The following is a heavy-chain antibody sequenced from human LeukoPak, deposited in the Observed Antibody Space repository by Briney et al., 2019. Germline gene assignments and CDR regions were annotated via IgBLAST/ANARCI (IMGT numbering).Heavy chain of an antibody. CDR2: ISSSSSLI. D-gene: IGHD6-13*01. J-gene: IGHJ6*03. V-gene: IGHV3-21*01. CDR1: GFTSSYYS. Sequence: TGGSLRLSCAASGFTSSYYSMNWVRQAPGRGLEWVSCISSSSSLIFYSDSVRGRFTISRDNAKNLLYLHMNSLRVEDTAVYYCAKVDRGDYSSSPVPYYNYYMNVWGKGTTVTVSS. CDR3: AKVDRGDYSSSPVPYYNYYMNV.